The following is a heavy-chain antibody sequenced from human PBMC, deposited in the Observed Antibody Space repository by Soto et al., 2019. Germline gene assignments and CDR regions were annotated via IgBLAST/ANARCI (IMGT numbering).Heavy chain of an antibody. V-gene: IGHV3-30*18. CDR3: AKDIQWGFAAGLYYYYYMDV. J-gene: IGHJ6*03. D-gene: IGHD6-13*01. Sequence: QVQLVESGGGVVQPGWSLRLSCAASGFTFSGCGMHWVRQAPGKGLEWVAVISYDGSDKYYADSVKGRFTISRDNSKNTLHLQMNSLRPEDSAFYYFAKDIQWGFAAGLYYYYYMDVWGKGTTVTVSS. CDR1: GFTFSGCG. CDR2: ISYDGSDK.